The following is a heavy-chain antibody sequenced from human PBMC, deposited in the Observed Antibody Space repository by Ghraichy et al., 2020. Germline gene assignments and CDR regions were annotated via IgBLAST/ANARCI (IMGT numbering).Heavy chain of an antibody. D-gene: IGHD4-11*01. J-gene: IGHJ4*02. Sequence: SETLSLTCAVSGGSISSGGYSWSWIRQPPGKGLEWIGYIYHSGSTYYNPSLKSRVTISVDRSKNQFSLKLSSVTAADTAVYYCARGEEDYSFDYWGQGTLVTVSS. CDR2: IYHSGST. V-gene: IGHV4-30-2*01. CDR1: GGSISSGGYS. CDR3: ARGEEDYSFDY.